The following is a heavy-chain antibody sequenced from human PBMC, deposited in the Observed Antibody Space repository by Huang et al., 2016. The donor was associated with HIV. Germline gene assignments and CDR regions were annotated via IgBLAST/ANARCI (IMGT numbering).Heavy chain of an antibody. CDR3: AKESRLFSDFDH. CDR2: ISYDGRRK. D-gene: IGHD3-10*02. CDR1: GFKLSGFG. Sequence: QVHLVESGGGVVQPGGCLRISCAASGFKLSGFGMHWVGQAPGNGLEWVAVISYDGRRKFYTDSVKGRFTISRDNSDNTLSLQMKGLRPDDTAVYYCAKESRLFSDFDHWGQGVLVSVSS. V-gene: IGHV3-30*18. J-gene: IGHJ4*02.